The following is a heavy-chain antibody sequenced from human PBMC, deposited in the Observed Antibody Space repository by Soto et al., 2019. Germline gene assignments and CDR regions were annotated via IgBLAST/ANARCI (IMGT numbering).Heavy chain of an antibody. CDR3: ARAPYYYDSSGFLRDY. CDR2: IYYSGST. J-gene: IGHJ4*02. D-gene: IGHD3-22*01. Sequence: SETLSLTCTVSGGSISSGDYYWSWIRQPPGKGLEWIGYIYYSGSTYYNPSLKSRVTISVDTSKNQFSLKLSSVTAADTAVYYCARAPYYYDSSGFLRDYWGQGTLVTVSS. CDR1: GGSISSGDYY. V-gene: IGHV4-30-4*01.